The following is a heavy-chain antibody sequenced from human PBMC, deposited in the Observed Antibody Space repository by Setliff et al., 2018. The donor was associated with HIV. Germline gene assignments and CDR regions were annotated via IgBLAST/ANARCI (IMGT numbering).Heavy chain of an antibody. V-gene: IGHV3-74*01. CDR3: AKGISGSYLIYYFDY. CDR1: GFTFSNYA. Sequence: GGSLRLSCAASGFTFSNYAMHWVRQAPGRGQVWVSRIYSDGSKTNDADSVKGRFTISRDNAKNSLYLQMNSLRAEDMALYYCAKGISGSYLIYYFDYWGQGTLVTVSS. D-gene: IGHD1-26*01. J-gene: IGHJ4*02. CDR2: IYSDGSKT.